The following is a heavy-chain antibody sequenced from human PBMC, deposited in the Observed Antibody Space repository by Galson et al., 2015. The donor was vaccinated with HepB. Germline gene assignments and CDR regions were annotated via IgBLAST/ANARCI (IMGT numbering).Heavy chain of an antibody. D-gene: IGHD3-10*01. CDR2: VDREDGET. Sequence: VKVSCKGSGYTFSDQYIHWVQQSPGKGLEWMGIVDREDGETIYAENFQGRVTVTRDPPANTAYMDLTSPTSEDTAIDFCAIAPRITFGELLQPLTKWGLGTLVTVSS. CDR3: AIAPRITFGELLQPLTK. V-gene: IGHV1-69-2*01. CDR1: GYTFSDQY. J-gene: IGHJ4*02.